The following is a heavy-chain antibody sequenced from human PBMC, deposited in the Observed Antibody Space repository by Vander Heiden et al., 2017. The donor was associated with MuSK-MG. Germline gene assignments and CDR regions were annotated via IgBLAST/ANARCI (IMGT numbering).Heavy chain of an antibody. D-gene: IGHD3-10*01. CDR2: IYYSGST. J-gene: IGHJ4*02. CDR3: ARQWFGESLPLYYFDY. Sequence: QLQLQESVPGLLKPLETRSLTCTVSDASLISSGYYWGWIRQPPGKGREWIGSIYYSGSTYYNPSLRSRVTISVDTSKNQFSLKLSSVTAADTAVYYCARQWFGESLPLYYFDYWGQGTLVTVSS. V-gene: IGHV4-39*01. CDR1: DASLISSGYY.